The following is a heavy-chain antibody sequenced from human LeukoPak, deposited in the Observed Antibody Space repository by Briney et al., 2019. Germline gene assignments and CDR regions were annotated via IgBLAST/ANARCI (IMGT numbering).Heavy chain of an antibody. V-gene: IGHV3-21*01. J-gene: IGHJ3*02. Sequence: GGSLRLSCEASGFTFSTYSMNWVRQAPGKGLEWVSSISSSSSYIYYADSVKGRFTISRDNAKNSLYLQMNSLRAEDTAVYYCARDYDINRAFDIWGQGTMVTVSS. CDR3: ARDYDINRAFDI. CDR2: ISSSSSYI. CDR1: GFTFSTYS. D-gene: IGHD3-9*01.